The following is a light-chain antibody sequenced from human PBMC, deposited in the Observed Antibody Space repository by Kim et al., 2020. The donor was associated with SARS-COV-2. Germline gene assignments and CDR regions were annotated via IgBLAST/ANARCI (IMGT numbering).Light chain of an antibody. V-gene: IGKV1-5*03. J-gene: IGKJ2*01. CDR1: QNISPR. CDR2: KAS. Sequence: ASVGDRATTTCWASQNISPRVAWYQQKPENGPELRLYKASTLETGAPSRFSVSGSWTEFTLTITSLQPDDIATYYCHHYNNNSPLTFGQGTKLEI. CDR3: HHYNNNSPLT.